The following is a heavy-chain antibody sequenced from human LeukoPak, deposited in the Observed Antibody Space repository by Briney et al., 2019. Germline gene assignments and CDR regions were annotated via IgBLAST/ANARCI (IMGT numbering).Heavy chain of an antibody. D-gene: IGHD2-2*01. CDR3: AREIVVVPAAKYYYYYGMDV. Sequence: GGSLRLSCAASGFTFSDYYMSWIRQAPGKGLEWVSYISSSGSTIYYADSVKGRFTISRDNAKNSLYLQMNSLRAEDTAVYYCAREIVVVPAAKYYYYYGMDVWGQGTTVTASS. CDR2: ISSSGSTI. J-gene: IGHJ6*02. V-gene: IGHV3-11*01. CDR1: GFTFSDYY.